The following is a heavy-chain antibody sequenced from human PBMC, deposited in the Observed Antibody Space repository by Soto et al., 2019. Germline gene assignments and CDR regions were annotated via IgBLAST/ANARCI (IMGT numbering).Heavy chain of an antibody. J-gene: IGHJ6*02. CDR1: GFTFSSYA. D-gene: IGHD3-16*02. V-gene: IGHV3-64D*08. Sequence: GGSLRLSCSASGFTFSSYAMHWVRQAPGKGLEYVSAISSNGGSTYYADSVKGRFTISRDNSKNTLYLQMSSLRAEDTAVYYCVKSKQMITFGGVIAQTFYYYYYGMDVWGQGTTVTVSS. CDR3: VKSKQMITFGGVIAQTFYYYYYGMDV. CDR2: ISSNGGST.